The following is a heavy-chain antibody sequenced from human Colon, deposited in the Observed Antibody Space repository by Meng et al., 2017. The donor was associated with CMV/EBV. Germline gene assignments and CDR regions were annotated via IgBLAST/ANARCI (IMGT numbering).Heavy chain of an antibody. CDR3: VRDTKWLNWFAP. V-gene: IGHV4-34*01. CDR2: INHSGST. D-gene: IGHD5-12*01. Sequence: SETLSLTCAVYGGSFSGYYWSWIRQPPGKGLEWIGEINHSGSTNYNPSLKSRVTISVDTSKNQFHLKVKSVTAADTAVYYCVRDTKWLNWFAPWGQGTLVTVSS. J-gene: IGHJ5*02. CDR1: GGSFSGYY.